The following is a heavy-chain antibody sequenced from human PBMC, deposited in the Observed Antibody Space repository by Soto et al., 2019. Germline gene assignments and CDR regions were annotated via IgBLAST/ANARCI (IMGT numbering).Heavy chain of an antibody. V-gene: IGHV3-30-3*01. CDR2: ISYDGSNK. D-gene: IGHD2-2*01. CDR3: ARGPSSLTRFDY. J-gene: IGHJ4*02. CDR1: GFTFSSYA. Sequence: GGSLRLSCAASGFTFSSYAMHWVRQAPGKGLEWVAVISYDGSNKYYADSVKGRFTISRDNSKNTLYLQMNSLRAEDTAVFYCARGPSSLTRFDYWGQGTLVTGSS.